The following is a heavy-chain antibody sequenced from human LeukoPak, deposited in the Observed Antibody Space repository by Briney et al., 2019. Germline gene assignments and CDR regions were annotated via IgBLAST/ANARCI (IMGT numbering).Heavy chain of an antibody. CDR2: ISSSSSYI. D-gene: IGHD2-2*01. V-gene: IGHV3-21*01. CDR3: AKQQVVPAAPDY. J-gene: IGHJ4*02. CDR1: GFTFSSYS. Sequence: PGGSLRLSCAASGFTFSSYSMNWVRQAPGKGLEWVSSISSSSSYIYYADSVKGRFTISRDNAKNSLYLQMNSLRAEDTAVYYCAKQQVVPAAPDYWGQGTLVTVSS.